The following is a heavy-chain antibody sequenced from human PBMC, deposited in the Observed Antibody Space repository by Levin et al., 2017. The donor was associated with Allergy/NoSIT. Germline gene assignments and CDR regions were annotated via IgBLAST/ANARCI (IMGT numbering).Heavy chain of an antibody. D-gene: IGHD2-8*02. Sequence: TLSLTCTVSGDSISNGGYSWSWIRQTPGKGLEFLGYIYQTGNTFHNPSLKSRLTMSVDRAHNQFSLKLTSVTAADTAVYFCARSSPVLVVAGWFDPWGQGILVSVSS. CDR2: IYQTGNT. CDR1: GDSISNGGYS. J-gene: IGHJ5*02. V-gene: IGHV4-30-2*01. CDR3: ARSSPVLVVAGWFDP.